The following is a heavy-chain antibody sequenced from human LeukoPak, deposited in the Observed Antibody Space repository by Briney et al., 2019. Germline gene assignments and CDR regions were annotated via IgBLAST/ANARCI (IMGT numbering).Heavy chain of an antibody. V-gene: IGHV1-2*02. J-gene: IGHJ4*02. CDR1: GYTFTGYY. Sequence: ASVKVSCKASGYTFTGYYMHWVRQAPGQGLEWMGWINPNTGGTNYAQKFQDRVTMTRDTSISTDYMELSRLRYDDTAVYYCARSPDILTGENFDYWGQGTLVTVSS. CDR3: ARSPDILTGENFDY. CDR2: INPNTGGT. D-gene: IGHD3-9*01.